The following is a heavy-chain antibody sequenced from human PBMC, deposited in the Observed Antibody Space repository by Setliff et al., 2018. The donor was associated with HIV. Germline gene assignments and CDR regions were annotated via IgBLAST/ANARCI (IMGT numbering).Heavy chain of an antibody. J-gene: IGHJ4*02. V-gene: IGHV1-2*02. Sequence: ASVKVSCKASGYSFTDYYIHWVRQAPGQGLEWMGWINPKSDGTNYAQKFQGRVTITADKSTSTAYMELSSLRSEDTAVYYCARGYGSGTTPSGYWGQGTLVTVSS. CDR2: INPKSDGT. CDR3: ARGYGSGTTPSGY. CDR1: GYSFTDYY. D-gene: IGHD3-10*01.